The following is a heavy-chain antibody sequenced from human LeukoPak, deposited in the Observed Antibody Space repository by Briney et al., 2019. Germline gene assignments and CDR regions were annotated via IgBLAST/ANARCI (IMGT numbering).Heavy chain of an antibody. D-gene: IGHD3-22*01. Sequence: GGSLRLSCAASGFTVSSNYMSWVRQAPGKGLEWVSVIYSGGSTYYADSVKGRFTISRHNSKNTLYLQMNSLRSEDTAVYYCARSSTMIPANPGWFDPWGQGTLVTVSS. CDR1: GFTVSSNY. J-gene: IGHJ5*02. CDR3: ARSSTMIPANPGWFDP. V-gene: IGHV3-53*04. CDR2: IYSGGST.